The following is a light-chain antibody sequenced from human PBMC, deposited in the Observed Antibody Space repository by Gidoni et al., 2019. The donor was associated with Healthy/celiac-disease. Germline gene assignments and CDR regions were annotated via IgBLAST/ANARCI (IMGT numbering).Light chain of an antibody. CDR1: QGISSY. CDR2: AAS. J-gene: IGKJ1*01. V-gene: IGKV1-8*01. Sequence: AIRMTQSPSSFSASTGDRVTITCRASQGISSYLAWYQQKPGKAPKLLIYAASTLQSGVPSSFRGSGSGTDFTLTISCLQSEDFATYYCQQYSSYPRTFGQXTKVEIK. CDR3: QQYSSYPRT.